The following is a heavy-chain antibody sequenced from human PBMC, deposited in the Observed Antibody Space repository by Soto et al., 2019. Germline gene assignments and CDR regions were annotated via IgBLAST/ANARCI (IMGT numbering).Heavy chain of an antibody. CDR1: GFTFSSYG. V-gene: IGHV3-23*01. D-gene: IGHD6-19*01. Sequence: EVQLLESGGGLVQPGGSLRLSCAASGFTFSSYGMTWVRQAPGKGLEWVSFSSATGAGTYYADSVKGRFTISRDNSKNTPYLQMTSLRADDTAGYYWAKDRRAGGNYGWYSGFGGQGALVIVSS. CDR3: AKDRRAGGNYGWYSGF. J-gene: IGHJ4*02. CDR2: SSATGAGT.